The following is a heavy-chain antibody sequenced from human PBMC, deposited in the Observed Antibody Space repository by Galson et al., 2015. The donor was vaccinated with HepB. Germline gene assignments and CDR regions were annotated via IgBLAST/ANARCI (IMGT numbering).Heavy chain of an antibody. D-gene: IGHD3-22*01. J-gene: IGHJ6*03. Sequence: LSLTCAVYGGSFSGYYWSWIRQPPGKGLEWIGEINHSGSTNHNPSLKSRVTISVDTSKNQFSLKLSSVTAADTAVYYCARGRRGYYYDSSGYYPMDYYYYYYMDVWGKGTTVTVSS. V-gene: IGHV4-34*01. CDR3: ARGRRGYYYDSSGYYPMDYYYYYYMDV. CDR1: GGSFSGYY. CDR2: INHSGST.